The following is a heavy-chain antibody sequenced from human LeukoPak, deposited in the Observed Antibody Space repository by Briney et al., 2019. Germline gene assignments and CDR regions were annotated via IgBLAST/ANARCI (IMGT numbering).Heavy chain of an antibody. D-gene: IGHD2-21*02. CDR1: GFTFGGYG. J-gene: IGHJ6*03. CDR3: ARAALVVTPPQYYYYYMDV. CDR2: ISSSGSTI. V-gene: IGHV3-48*04. Sequence: GGSLRLSCAGSGFTFGGYGMHWFRQTPGKGLEWVSYISSSGSTIYYADSVKGRFTISRDNAKNSLYLQMNSLRAEDTAVYYCARAALVVTPPQYYYYYMDVWGKGTTVTVSS.